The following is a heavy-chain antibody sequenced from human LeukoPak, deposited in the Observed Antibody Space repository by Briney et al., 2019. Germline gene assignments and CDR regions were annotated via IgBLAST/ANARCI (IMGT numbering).Heavy chain of an antibody. D-gene: IGHD3-3*01. J-gene: IGHJ4*02. Sequence: ASVTVSFKASGCIFTGYYMHWVRQAPGQGLEWMGWINPNCGGPNYAQKLQGRVTLTRDKSTSTAYIELSRLRSDDTAVYHCARCFYYFWSGNDNSGQGTLVTVSS. CDR2: INPNCGGP. V-gene: IGHV1-2*02. CDR3: ARCFYYFWSGNDN. CDR1: GCIFTGYY.